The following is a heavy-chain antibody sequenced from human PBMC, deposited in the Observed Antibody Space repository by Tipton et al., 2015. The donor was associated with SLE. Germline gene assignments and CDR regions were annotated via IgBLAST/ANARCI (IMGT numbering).Heavy chain of an antibody. D-gene: IGHD2-8*02. CDR1: GYSISNGYY. Sequence: LRLSCAVSGYSISNGYYWGWIRQPPGKGLEWIGSIYYSGSTYYNPSLKSRVTISVDTSKNQFSLKLSSVTAADTAVYYCARDTDFDYWGQGTLVTVSS. CDR3: ARDTDFDY. V-gene: IGHV4-38-2*02. CDR2: IYYSGST. J-gene: IGHJ4*02.